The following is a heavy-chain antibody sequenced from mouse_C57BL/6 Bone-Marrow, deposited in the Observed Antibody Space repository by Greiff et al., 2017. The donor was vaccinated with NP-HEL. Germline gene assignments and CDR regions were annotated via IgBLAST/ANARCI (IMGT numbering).Heavy chain of an antibody. Sequence: QVQLQQSGAELARPGASVKLSCKASGYTFTSYGISWVKQRTGQGLEWIGEIYPRSGNTYYNEKFKGKATLTADKSSSTAYMELRSLTSEDSAVYFCARENYSGSSYAMDYWGRGTSVTVTA. CDR2: IYPRSGNT. D-gene: IGHD1-1*01. J-gene: IGHJ4*01. CDR1: GYTFTSYG. V-gene: IGHV1-81*01. CDR3: ARENYSGSSYAMDY.